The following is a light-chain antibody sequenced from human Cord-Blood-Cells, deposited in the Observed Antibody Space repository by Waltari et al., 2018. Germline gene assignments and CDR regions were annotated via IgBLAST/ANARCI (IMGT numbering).Light chain of an antibody. V-gene: IGLV1-40*01. CDR3: QSYDSSLSGYV. CDR1: SSNIGAGYD. CDR2: GNS. Sequence: QSVLTQPPSVSGAPGQRVTISCTGSSSNIGAGYDVHWYQQLPGTAPKPLIYGNSKRPSGVPDRFSGSKSGTSASLAITGLHAEDEADYYCQSYDSSLSGYVFGTGTKVTVL. J-gene: IGLJ1*01.